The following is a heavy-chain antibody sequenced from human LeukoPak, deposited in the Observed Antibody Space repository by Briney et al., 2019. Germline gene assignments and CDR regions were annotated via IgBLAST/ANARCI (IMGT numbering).Heavy chain of an antibody. Sequence: SETLSLTCTVSGGSISSSNYYWGWIRQPPGKGLEWIGSIYYSGSTHYNPSLKSRVTISVDTSKNQFSLILSSVTAADTAVYYCARHTQWLVRLSYRGQGTLVTVSS. CDR2: IYYSGST. D-gene: IGHD6-19*01. CDR3: ARHTQWLVRLSY. CDR1: GGSISSSNYY. J-gene: IGHJ4*02. V-gene: IGHV4-39*01.